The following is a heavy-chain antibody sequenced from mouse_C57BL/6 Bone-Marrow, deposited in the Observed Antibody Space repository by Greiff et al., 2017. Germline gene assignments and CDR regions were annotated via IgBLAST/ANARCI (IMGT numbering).Heavy chain of an antibody. CDR1: GYSFTDYN. J-gene: IGHJ1*03. CDR2: INPNYGTT. V-gene: IGHV1-39*01. D-gene: IGHD1-1*01. Sequence: EVQLQQSGPELVKPGASVKISCKASGYSFTDYNMNWVKQSNGKSLEWIGVINPNYGTTSYNQKFKGKATLTVDQSSSTAYMQLNSLTSEDSAVYYCAKGYGSSFYWYFDVWGTGTTVTVSS. CDR3: AKGYGSSFYWYFDV.